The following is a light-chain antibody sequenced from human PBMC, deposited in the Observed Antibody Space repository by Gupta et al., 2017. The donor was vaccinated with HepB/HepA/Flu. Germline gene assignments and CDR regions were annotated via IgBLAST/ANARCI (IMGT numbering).Light chain of an antibody. CDR1: GSDIGTYDS. J-gene: IGLJ2*01. CDR3: SSFTSSTTLHVL. V-gene: IGLV2-14*03. Sequence: QSALTQPASVSGSPGQSITLSCTGTGSDIGTYDSVCWYQQHPAKAPKLIIYDVNNRPAGISNRFSGSKSGNTASLTISGLQAGDEADYFCSSFTSSTTLHVLFGGGTKLTVL. CDR2: DVN.